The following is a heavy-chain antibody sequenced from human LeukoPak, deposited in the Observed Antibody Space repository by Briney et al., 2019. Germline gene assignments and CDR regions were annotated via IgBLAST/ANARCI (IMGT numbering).Heavy chain of an antibody. CDR3: ARGSKSNRYYFDY. Sequence: SETLSLTCTVSGGSISSYYWSWIRQPPGKGLEWIGYIYYSGSTNYNPFLKSRVTISVDTSKNQFSLKLSSVTAADTAVYYCARGSKSNRYYFDYWGQGTLVTVSS. D-gene: IGHD2/OR15-2a*01. V-gene: IGHV4-59*01. J-gene: IGHJ4*02. CDR1: GGSISSYY. CDR2: IYYSGST.